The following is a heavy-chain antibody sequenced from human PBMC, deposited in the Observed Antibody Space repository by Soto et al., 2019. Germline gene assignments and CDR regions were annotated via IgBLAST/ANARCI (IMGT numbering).Heavy chain of an antibody. CDR2: IDYSGST. D-gene: IGHD4-17*01. Sequence: SETLSLTCTVSGGSISSGVYYWSWIRQHPGKGLEWIGYIDYSGSTYYNPSLMSRVIISGDMFKNQFSLKLSSVTAADTAVYYCARSRVTTKWFDPRGQGTLVTVSS. J-gene: IGHJ5*02. V-gene: IGHV4-31*03. CDR3: ARSRVTTKWFDP. CDR1: GGSISSGVYY.